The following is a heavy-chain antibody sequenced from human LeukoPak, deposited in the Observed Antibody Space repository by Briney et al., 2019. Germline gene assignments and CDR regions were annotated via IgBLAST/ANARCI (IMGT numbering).Heavy chain of an antibody. CDR2: INYSGST. V-gene: IGHV4-59*01. CDR3: ARGSSGSYHHAFGL. J-gene: IGHJ4*02. Sequence: SETLSLTCTVSGGFIETYYWSWIRQSPGKGLEWIAFINYSGSTNYSPSLMSRVTISMDTSKSQFFLNMNSVTAADAAVYYCARGSSGSYHHAFGLWGQGILVTVSS. CDR1: GGFIETYY. D-gene: IGHD3-10*01.